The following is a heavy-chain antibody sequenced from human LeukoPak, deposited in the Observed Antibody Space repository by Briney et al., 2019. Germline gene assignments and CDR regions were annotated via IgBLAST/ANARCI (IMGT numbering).Heavy chain of an antibody. Sequence: GGSLRLSCAASGFSVSNNYMSWVRQAPGKGLEWVSVIYSGDITYYTDSVKGRFTISRDNSKNALYLQMNSLRAEDTAVYYCARGSGYSYGFPDYWGQGTLVTVSS. CDR3: ARGSGYSYGFPDY. V-gene: IGHV3-53*01. CDR2: IYSGDIT. CDR1: GFSVSNNY. D-gene: IGHD5-18*01. J-gene: IGHJ4*02.